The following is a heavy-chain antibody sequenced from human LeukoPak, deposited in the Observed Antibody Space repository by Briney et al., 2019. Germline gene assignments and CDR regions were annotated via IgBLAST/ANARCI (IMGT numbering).Heavy chain of an antibody. D-gene: IGHD6-19*01. Sequence: AGGSLRLSCAASGFTFSNFWMTWVRQAPGKGLEWVANIKQDGSVKHDVDSVKGRFSISRDNAKNSLYLQMNSLSVEDTAIYYCARDLTPSRGSAWYDAFDVWGPGTMVTASS. V-gene: IGHV3-7*01. CDR3: ARDLTPSRGSAWYDAFDV. CDR2: IKQDGSVK. J-gene: IGHJ3*01. CDR1: GFTFSNFW.